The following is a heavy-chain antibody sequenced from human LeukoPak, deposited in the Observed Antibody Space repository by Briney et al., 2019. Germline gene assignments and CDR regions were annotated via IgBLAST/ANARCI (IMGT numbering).Heavy chain of an antibody. CDR3: ARASVVTDY. D-gene: IGHD4-23*01. J-gene: IGHJ4*02. CDR1: GGSFSSYY. CDR2: INHSGST. V-gene: IGHV4-34*01. Sequence: PSETLSLTCAVYGGSFSSYYWSWIRQPPGKGLEWIGEINHSGSTNYNPSLKSQVTISVDTSKNQFSLKLSSVTAADTAVYYCARASVVTDYWGQGTLVTVSS.